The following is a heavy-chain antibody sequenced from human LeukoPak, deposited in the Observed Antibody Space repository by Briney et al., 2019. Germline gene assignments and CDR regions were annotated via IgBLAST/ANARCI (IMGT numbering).Heavy chain of an antibody. CDR3: ARGLFGGVIVSDY. CDR2: ISSSSSSTI. CDR1: GFTFSSYS. D-gene: IGHD3-16*02. J-gene: IGHJ4*02. Sequence: GGSLRLSCAASGFTFSSYSMNWVRQAPGKGLEWVSYISSSSSSTIYYADSVKGRFTISRDNAKNSLYLQMNSLRAEDTAVYYCARGLFGGVIVSDYWGQGTLVTVSS. V-gene: IGHV3-48*04.